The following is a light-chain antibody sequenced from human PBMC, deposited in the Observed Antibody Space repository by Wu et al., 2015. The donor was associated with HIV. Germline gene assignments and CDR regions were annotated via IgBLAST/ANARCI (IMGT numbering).Light chain of an antibody. J-gene: IGKJ4*01. CDR3: QQYYKWPLT. V-gene: IGKV3-15*01. CDR1: QSISIN. Sequence: EIVMTQSPATLSVSPGERATFSCRASQSISINLAWFQQKPGQSPRLVIHGASTRAAGLPARFSASGSGTEFSLTISGMQSEDFAVYFCQQYYKWPLTFGGGPRRRS. CDR2: GAS.